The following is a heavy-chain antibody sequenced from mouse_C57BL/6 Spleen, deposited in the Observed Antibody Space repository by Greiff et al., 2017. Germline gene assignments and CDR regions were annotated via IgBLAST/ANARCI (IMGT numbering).Heavy chain of an antibody. Sequence: QVQLQQPGAELVKPGASVKMSCKASGYTFTSYWITWVKQRPGQGLEWIGDIYPGSGSTNYNEKFKSKATLPVDTSSSTAYMQLSSLTSEDSAVYYCARRPRDSSGFYYAMDYWGQGTSVTVSS. CDR3: ARRPRDSSGFYYAMDY. D-gene: IGHD3-2*02. J-gene: IGHJ4*01. V-gene: IGHV1-55*01. CDR2: IYPGSGST. CDR1: GYTFTSYW.